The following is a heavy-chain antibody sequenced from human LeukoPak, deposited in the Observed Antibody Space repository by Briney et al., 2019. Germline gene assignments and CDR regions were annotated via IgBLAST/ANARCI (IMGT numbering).Heavy chain of an antibody. CDR2: ISSSGST. V-gene: IGHV4-61*02. D-gene: IGHD3-3*01. CDR1: GDSISSGDYY. CDR3: ARIYFWSGYFDY. J-gene: IGHJ4*02. Sequence: PSETLSLTCTVSGDSISSGDYYWSWIRQPAGKGLEWIGRISSSGSTNYNPSLKSRVTISVDTSKNQFSLKLSSVTAADTAVYYCARIYFWSGYFDYWGQGTLVTVSS.